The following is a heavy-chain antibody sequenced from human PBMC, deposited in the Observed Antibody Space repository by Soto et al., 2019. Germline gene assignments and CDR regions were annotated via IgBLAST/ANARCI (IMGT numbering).Heavy chain of an antibody. D-gene: IGHD2-2*01. CDR3: TALYASGVEF. J-gene: IGHJ4*01. V-gene: IGHV1-24*01. Sequence: QVQVVQSGAEAKKPGASVKVSCKISGYTLTEFALSWVRQAPGNGLEWLGGFDPEDGEAISAHNVQGRITMTADASTGTVFMELNSLRSDDTAGYYCTALYASGVEFWGQGTMVTVSS. CDR1: GYTLTEFA. CDR2: FDPEDGEA.